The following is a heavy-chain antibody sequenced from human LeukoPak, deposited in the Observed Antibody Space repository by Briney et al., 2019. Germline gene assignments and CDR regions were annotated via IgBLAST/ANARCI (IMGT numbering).Heavy chain of an antibody. J-gene: IGHJ4*02. CDR2: IYPGQSDT. V-gene: IGHV5-51*01. CDR1: GYSFTNYW. Sequence: GESLKTSLKGSGYSFTNYWIVWGRQMPGKGVGWMGIIYPGQSDTKYSPSFQGQGPISVDKFIRTGCLQWGSAKDSDTAMYSCARLREVSLSGSYYDYWGQGNLVTVPS. D-gene: IGHD1-26*01. CDR3: ARLREVSLSGSYYDY.